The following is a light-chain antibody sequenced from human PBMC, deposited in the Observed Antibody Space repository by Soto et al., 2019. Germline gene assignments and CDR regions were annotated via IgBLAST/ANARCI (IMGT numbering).Light chain of an antibody. CDR2: DAS. Sequence: EIVLTQSPDTLSLSPGERATLSCRASQSIRSERLAWYQQKPGQAPRLVIFDASNRASGMPDRFSGSGSGTDFTLTISRLEPEDFAVYYCQQYGSSGTFGQGTKVDIK. CDR3: QQYGSSGT. V-gene: IGKV3-20*01. CDR1: QSIRSER. J-gene: IGKJ1*01.